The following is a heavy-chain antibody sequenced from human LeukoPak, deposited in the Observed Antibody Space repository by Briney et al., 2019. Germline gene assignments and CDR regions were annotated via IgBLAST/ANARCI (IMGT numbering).Heavy chain of an antibody. V-gene: IGHV3-15*01. CDR2: IKSKTDGGTT. D-gene: IGHD4-17*01. CDR1: GFTFSSYW. CDR3: TSRVGDYQRVFDY. J-gene: IGHJ4*02. Sequence: GGSLRLSCAASGFTFSSYWMTWVRQAPGKGLEWVGRIKSKTDGGTTDYAAPVKGRFTISRDDSKNTLYLQMNSLKTEDTAVYYCTSRVGDYQRVFDYWGQGTLVTVSS.